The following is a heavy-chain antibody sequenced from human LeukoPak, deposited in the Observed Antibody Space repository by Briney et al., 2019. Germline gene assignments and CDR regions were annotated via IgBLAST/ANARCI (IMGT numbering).Heavy chain of an antibody. CDR2: IRASGTT. D-gene: IGHD3-16*01. CDR3: ARDRAWGAAEGYYMDV. Sequence: PSETLSLTCTVSGGSISDYYWSWIRQPPGRGLEWVGYIRASGTTNYKSSLKSRVSISLDTSKNLFSLRLTSVTAADTAVYYCARDRAWGAAEGYYMDVWGKGTTVTVSS. CDR1: GGSISDYY. J-gene: IGHJ6*03. V-gene: IGHV4-59*01.